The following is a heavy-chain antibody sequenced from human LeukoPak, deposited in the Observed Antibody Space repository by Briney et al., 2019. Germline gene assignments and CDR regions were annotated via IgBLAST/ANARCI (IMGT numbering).Heavy chain of an antibody. V-gene: IGHV3-23*01. J-gene: IGHJ4*02. Sequence: GGSLRLSCAASGFTFSSYAMSWVRQAPGKGLEWVSAISGSGGSTYYANSVKGRFTISRDNSKNTLYLQMNSLRAEDTAVYYCAKDLRRNCSGGSCLWGQGTLVTVSS. CDR3: AKDLRRNCSGGSCL. CDR1: GFTFSSYA. D-gene: IGHD2-15*01. CDR2: ISGSGGST.